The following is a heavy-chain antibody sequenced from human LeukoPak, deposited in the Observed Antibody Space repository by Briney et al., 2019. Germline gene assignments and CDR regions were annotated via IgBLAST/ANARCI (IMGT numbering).Heavy chain of an antibody. J-gene: IGHJ4*02. Sequence: KSSETLSLTCTVSGGSISSYSWNWIRQPPGNGLEWIGRIYGGNTNYNPSLMSRVTISFDTSKNQFSLKLSSVTAADTAVYYCASFLAHRSNDYWGQGTLVTVSS. CDR2: IYGGNT. D-gene: IGHD2/OR15-2a*01. V-gene: IGHV4-59*01. CDR1: GGSISSYS. CDR3: ASFLAHRSNDY.